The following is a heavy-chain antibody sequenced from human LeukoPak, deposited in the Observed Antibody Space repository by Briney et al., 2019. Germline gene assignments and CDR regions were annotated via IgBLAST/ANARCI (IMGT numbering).Heavy chain of an antibody. CDR3: ARCVAASLISWFDA. CDR1: VGTFSSYA. V-gene: IGHV1-69*05. CDR2: IIHMFGIA. D-gene: IGHD6-6*01. J-gene: IGHJ5*02. Sequence: SSVNVSLKASVGTFSSYAFSWVGQAPSQGLEWVGGIIHMFGIANYAQEFQGSVTITTDESTSIAYMELSSVRSEDTAVYYCARCVAASLISWFDAWGEGTLVTVS.